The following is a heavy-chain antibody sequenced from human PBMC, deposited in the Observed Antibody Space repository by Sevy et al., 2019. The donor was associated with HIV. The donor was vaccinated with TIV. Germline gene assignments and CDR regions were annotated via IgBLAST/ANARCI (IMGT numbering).Heavy chain of an antibody. J-gene: IGHJ6*04. CDR3: ARVEAQPGHTSSVDV. CDR2: VSHSGGS. D-gene: IGHD2-2*01. V-gene: IGHV4-34*01. Sequence: SETLSLTCAVSGGSFTAYYWTWIRQPPGKGLEWIGTVSHSGGSNYNPSLKSRVSISVETSKSQFSLKLKSTTGADTAVYFCARVEAQPGHTSSVDVWGKGTAVTVSS. CDR1: GGSFTAYY.